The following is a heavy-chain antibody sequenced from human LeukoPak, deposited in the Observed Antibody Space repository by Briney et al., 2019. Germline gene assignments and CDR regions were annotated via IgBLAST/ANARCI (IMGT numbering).Heavy chain of an antibody. Sequence: GRSLRLSCAASGFTFSSYGMHWVRQDPGKGLEWVAVIWYDGSNKYYADSVKGRFTISRDNSKNTLYLQMNSLRAEDTAVYYCARGSPYYDILTGYTFDYWGQGTLVTVSS. CDR3: ARGSPYYDILTGYTFDY. J-gene: IGHJ4*02. D-gene: IGHD3-9*01. CDR2: IWYDGSNK. V-gene: IGHV3-33*01. CDR1: GFTFSSYG.